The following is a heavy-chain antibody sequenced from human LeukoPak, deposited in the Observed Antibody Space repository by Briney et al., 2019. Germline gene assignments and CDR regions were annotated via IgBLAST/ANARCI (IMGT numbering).Heavy chain of an antibody. V-gene: IGHV4-31*03. J-gene: IGHJ3*02. CDR3: ARALCGGDCYAFDI. D-gene: IGHD2-21*02. CDR1: GGSISSSSNY. CDR2: IYYSGST. Sequence: SETLSLTCSVSGGSISSSSNYWGWIRQHPGKGLEWIGYIYYSGSTYYNPSLKSRVTISVDTSKNQFSLKLSSVTAADTAVYYCARALCGGDCYAFDIWGQGTMVTVSS.